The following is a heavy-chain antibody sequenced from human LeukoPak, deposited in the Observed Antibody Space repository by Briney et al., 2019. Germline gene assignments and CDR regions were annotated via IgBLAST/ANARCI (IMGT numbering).Heavy chain of an antibody. J-gene: IGHJ5*02. CDR2: IYYSGST. Sequence: SETLSLTWPVSGGSISSYYWSWIRHPPGKGLEWIGYIYYSGSTNYNPSLKSRVTISVDTSKNQFSLKLSSVTAADTAVYYCARDGAHSGSPGGWFDPWGQGTLVTVSS. CDR3: ARDGAHSGSPGGWFDP. V-gene: IGHV4-59*01. CDR1: GGSISSYY. D-gene: IGHD1-26*01.